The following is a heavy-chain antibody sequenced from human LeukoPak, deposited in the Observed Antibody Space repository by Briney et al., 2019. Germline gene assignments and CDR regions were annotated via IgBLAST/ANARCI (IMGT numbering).Heavy chain of an antibody. Sequence: EASVKVSCKASGYTFTSYGISWVRQAPGQGLEWMGWISAYNGNTNYAQKLQGRVTMTTDTSTSTAYMELRSLRADDTAVYYCARVSPLVRAFDYWGQGTLVTVSS. CDR3: ARVSPLVRAFDY. CDR2: ISAYNGNT. V-gene: IGHV1-18*01. J-gene: IGHJ4*02. D-gene: IGHD3-10*01. CDR1: GYTFTSYG.